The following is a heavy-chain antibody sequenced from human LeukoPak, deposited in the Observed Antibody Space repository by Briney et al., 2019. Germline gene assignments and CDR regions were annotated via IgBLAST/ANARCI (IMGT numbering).Heavy chain of an antibody. Sequence: GFLRLSCATSGFNFDNYWMHWVRQTPGKGLEWVANIKQDDSEKYYVDSVRGRFTISRDNAKNSLYLQMNSLKVEDTAVYYCARVSSFGSYWGQGTLVTVSS. CDR2: IKQDDSEK. CDR1: GFNFDNYW. CDR3: ARVSSFGSY. D-gene: IGHD6-6*01. J-gene: IGHJ4*02. V-gene: IGHV3-7*01.